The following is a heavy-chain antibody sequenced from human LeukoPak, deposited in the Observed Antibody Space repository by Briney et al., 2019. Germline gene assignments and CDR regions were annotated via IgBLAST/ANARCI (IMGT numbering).Heavy chain of an antibody. CDR2: ISGSGGST. V-gene: IGHV3-23*01. Sequence: GGSLRLSCAASGFTFSSYAMSWVRQAPGKGLEWVSVISGSGGSTDYADSVKGRFTISRDNSKNTLYLQMNSLRAEDTAVYYCAKDIEYGYGPHYFDNWGQGTLVTVSS. D-gene: IGHD5-18*01. CDR3: AKDIEYGYGPHYFDN. CDR1: GFTFSSYA. J-gene: IGHJ4*02.